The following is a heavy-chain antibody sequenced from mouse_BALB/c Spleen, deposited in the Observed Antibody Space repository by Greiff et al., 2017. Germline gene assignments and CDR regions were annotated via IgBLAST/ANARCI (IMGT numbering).Heavy chain of an antibody. CDR3: TRIYYGSRAWFAY. CDR2: IDPETGGT. J-gene: IGHJ3*01. V-gene: IGHV1-15*01. Sequence: QVQLKQSGAELVRPGASVTLSCKASGYTFTDYEMHWVKQTPVHGLEWIGAIDPETGGTAYNQKFKGKATLTADKSSSTAYMELRSLTSEDSAVYYCTRIYYGSRAWFAYWGQGTLVTVSA. D-gene: IGHD1-1*01. CDR1: GYTFTDYE.